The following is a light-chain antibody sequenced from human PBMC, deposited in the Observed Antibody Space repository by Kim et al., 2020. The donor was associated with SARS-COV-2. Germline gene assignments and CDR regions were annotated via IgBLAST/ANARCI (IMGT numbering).Light chain of an antibody. Sequence: QSVLTQPPSISGTPGQRVTISCSGTYSNIGTHTVNWYQQFPGTAPKLLIHTNNERPSGVPDRFSCSKSGTSASLASSWLQREDEADYYCAAWDDILNGWVFGGGTQLTVL. J-gene: IGLJ3*02. CDR1: YSNIGTHT. CDR3: AAWDDILNGWV. V-gene: IGLV1-44*01. CDR2: TNN.